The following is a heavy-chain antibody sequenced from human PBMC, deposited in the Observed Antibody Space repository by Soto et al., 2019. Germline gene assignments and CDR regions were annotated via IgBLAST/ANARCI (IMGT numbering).Heavy chain of an antibody. D-gene: IGHD3-3*01. CDR3: AMSTGYYDFWSGKTAYYFDY. V-gene: IGHV1-24*01. CDR2: FDPEDGET. J-gene: IGHJ4*02. CDR1: GNTLTELS. Sequence: ASVKVSCKVSGNTLTELSMHWVRQAPGKGLEWMGGFDPEDGETIYAQKFQGRVTMTEDTSTDTAYMELSSLRSEDTAVYYCAMSTGYYDFWSGKTAYYFDYWGQGTLVTVSS.